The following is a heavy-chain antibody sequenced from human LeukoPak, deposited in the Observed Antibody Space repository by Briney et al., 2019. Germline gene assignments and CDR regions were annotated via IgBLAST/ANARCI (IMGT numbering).Heavy chain of an antibody. J-gene: IGHJ4*02. V-gene: IGHV4-59*08. CDR3: AGHHPRNTVDF. D-gene: IGHD2/OR15-2a*01. Sequence: SETLSLTCTVSGGSISNYYWSWVRQPPGKGLEWIGYISHSGSTNYSPSLKSRVTISLDTSKNQFSLKLGSVTAADTAVYYCAGHHPRNTVDFWGQGTLVTVSS. CDR1: GGSISNYY. CDR2: ISHSGST.